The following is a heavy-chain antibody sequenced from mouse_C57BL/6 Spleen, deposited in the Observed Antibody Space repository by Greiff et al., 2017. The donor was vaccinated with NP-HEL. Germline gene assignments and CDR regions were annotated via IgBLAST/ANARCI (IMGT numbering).Heavy chain of an antibody. J-gene: IGHJ2*01. V-gene: IGHV1-50*01. D-gene: IGHD3-2*02. CDR3: ARGSSGYVDY. CDR1: GYTFTSYW. CDR2: IDPSDSYT. Sequence: VQLQQPGAELVKPGASVKLSCKASGYTFTSYWMQWVKQRPGQGLEWIGEIDPSDSYTNYNQKLKGKATLTVDTSSSTAYMQLSSLTSEDSAVDYCARGSSGYVDYWGQGTTLTVSS.